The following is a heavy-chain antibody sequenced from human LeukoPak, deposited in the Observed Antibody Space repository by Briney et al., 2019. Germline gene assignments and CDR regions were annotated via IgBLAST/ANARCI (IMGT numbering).Heavy chain of an antibody. CDR1: GYTFTNYR. CDR3: ARVQRWRFDP. J-gene: IGHJ5*02. CDR2: IRAYNGNT. Sequence: ASVTVSFQASGYTFTNYRISWVRQAPGQGLDWVGWIRAYNGNTNYAQKLQGRVTMTTDTSTSTAYMELRSLRSDDTAVYYCARVQRWRFDPWGEGTLVTVSS. V-gene: IGHV1-18*01. D-gene: IGHD6-13*01.